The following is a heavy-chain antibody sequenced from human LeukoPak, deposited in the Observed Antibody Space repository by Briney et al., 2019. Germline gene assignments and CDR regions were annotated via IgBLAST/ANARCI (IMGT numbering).Heavy chain of an antibody. CDR3: ASLTNYYDSSGYYYENHVDY. V-gene: IGHV1-8*03. CDR1: GYTFTSYD. D-gene: IGHD3-22*01. J-gene: IGHJ4*02. CDR2: MNPNSGNT. Sequence: SVKVSCKASGYTFTSYDINWVRQATGQGLEWMGWMNPNSGNTGYAQKFQGRVTITTDESTSTAYMELSSLRSEDTAVYYCASLTNYYDSSGYYYENHVDYWGQGTLVTVSS.